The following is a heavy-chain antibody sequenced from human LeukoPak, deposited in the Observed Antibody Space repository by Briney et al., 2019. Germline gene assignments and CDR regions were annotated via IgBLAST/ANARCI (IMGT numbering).Heavy chain of an antibody. V-gene: IGHV4-34*01. CDR1: GGSFSGYY. CDR2: INHSGST. J-gene: IGHJ2*01. CDR3: ARGTRDWYFDL. Sequence: SETLSLTCAVYGGSFSGYYWSWTRQPPGKGLEWIGEINHSGSTNYNPSLKSRVTISVDTSKNQFSLKLSSVTAADTAVYYCARGTRDWYFDLWGRGTLVTVSS.